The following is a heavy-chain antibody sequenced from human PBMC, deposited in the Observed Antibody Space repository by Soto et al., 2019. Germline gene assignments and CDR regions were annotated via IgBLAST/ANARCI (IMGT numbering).Heavy chain of an antibody. CDR2: FDPEDGET. CDR1: GYTLTELS. V-gene: IGHV1-24*01. D-gene: IGHD2-2*02. Sequence: ASVNVSCKVSGYTLTELSMHWVRQAPGKGLEWMGGFDPEDGETIYAQKFQGRATMTEDTSTDTAYMELSSLRSEDTAVYYCATTRYCSSTSCYTVNWFDLWGQGTPVTVSS. J-gene: IGHJ5*02. CDR3: ATTRYCSSTSCYTVNWFDL.